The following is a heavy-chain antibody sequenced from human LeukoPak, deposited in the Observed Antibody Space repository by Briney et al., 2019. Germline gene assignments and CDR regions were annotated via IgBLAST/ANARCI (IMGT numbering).Heavy chain of an antibody. CDR2: IRFDGSNE. J-gene: IGHJ4*02. CDR1: GFTFSSFG. Sequence: PGGSLRLSCAASGFTFSSFGMHWVRQAPGKGLDWVAFIRFDGSNEHHADSVKGRFTISRDNSKSTLYLQMNSLRAEDTAVYYCAKDVEYYDFWSGSYYFDYWGQGTLVTVSS. D-gene: IGHD3-3*01. CDR3: AKDVEYYDFWSGSYYFDY. V-gene: IGHV3-30*02.